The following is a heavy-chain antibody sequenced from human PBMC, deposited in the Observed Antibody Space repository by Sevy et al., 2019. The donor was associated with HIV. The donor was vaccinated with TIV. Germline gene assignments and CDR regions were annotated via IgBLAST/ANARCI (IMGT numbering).Heavy chain of an antibody. D-gene: IGHD6-19*01. J-gene: IGHJ5*02. CDR2: VSSNGDRT. CDR1: GFDFNSYA. CDR3: VREEVRNRNIRYSSGENCFYNSFDP. Sequence: GGSLRLSCVASGFDFNSYAMHWVRQAPGKGLEWLAIVSSNGDRTYYADSVKGRFTISRDNSMDTLFLQLNGLKPDDTAVYFCVREEVRNRNIRYSSGENCFYNSFDPWGQGTLVTVSS. V-gene: IGHV3-30-3*01.